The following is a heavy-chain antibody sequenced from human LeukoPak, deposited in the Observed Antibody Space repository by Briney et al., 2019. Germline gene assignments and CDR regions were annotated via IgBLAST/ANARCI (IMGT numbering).Heavy chain of an antibody. CDR1: GFTFSIYR. CDR3: ARDLYHLDTSGYLY. J-gene: IGHJ4*02. Sequence: GGSLRLSCTASGFTFSIYRMNWVRPAPGKGPEWVLSISSSSSYIYYADSVKGRFTISRDNAKNSLYLQMNSLRAEDTAVYYCARDLYHLDTSGYLYWGQGTLVTVSS. V-gene: IGHV3-21*06. D-gene: IGHD3-22*01. CDR2: ISSSSSYI.